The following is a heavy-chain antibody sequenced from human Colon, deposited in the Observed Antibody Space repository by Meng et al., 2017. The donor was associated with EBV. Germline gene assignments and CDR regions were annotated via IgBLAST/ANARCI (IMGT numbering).Heavy chain of an antibody. CDR2: IHFTGST. CDR1: GAAINSAVFN. V-gene: IGHV4-30-4*01. CDR3: ARGGGSFRFQF. Sequence: VLLHATRPGLLKLSCPLSLTCAGSGAAINSAVFNCSWIRQPPGKGLEWIGYIHFTGSTYYSPSLNSLLNISIDTSKNHFSLMLPSVTAADTAVYYFARGGGSFRFQFWGLGTLVTVSS. D-gene: IGHD2-15*01. J-gene: IGHJ4*02.